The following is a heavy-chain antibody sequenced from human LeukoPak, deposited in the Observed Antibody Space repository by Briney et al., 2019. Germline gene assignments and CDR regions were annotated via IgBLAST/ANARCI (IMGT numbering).Heavy chain of an antibody. CDR3: ARGSHDLDTWGGLWYLGY. J-gene: IGHJ4*02. CDR2: ISYDGSNK. Sequence: GGSLRLSCAASGFTFSSYGMHWVRQAPGEGLEWVAVISYDGSNKYYADSVKGRFTISRDNSKNTLYLQMNSLRAVDTAVYYCARGSHDLDTWGGLWYLGYWGQGTLVTVSS. D-gene: IGHD3-16*01. CDR1: GFTFSSYG. V-gene: IGHV3-30*19.